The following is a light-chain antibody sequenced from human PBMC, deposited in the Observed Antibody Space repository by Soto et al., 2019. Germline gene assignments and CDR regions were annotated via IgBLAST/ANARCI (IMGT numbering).Light chain of an antibody. V-gene: IGLV2-14*01. Sequence: QSVLTQPASVSGSPGQSITISCTGTSSDVGGYNYVSWYQQHPGKAPTLMIYDVSNRPSGVSNRFSGSKSGNTASLTISGLKAEDEADYYCSSYTSSSTLLFGGGTKLTVL. CDR3: SSYTSSSTLL. J-gene: IGLJ2*01. CDR2: DVS. CDR1: SSDVGGYNY.